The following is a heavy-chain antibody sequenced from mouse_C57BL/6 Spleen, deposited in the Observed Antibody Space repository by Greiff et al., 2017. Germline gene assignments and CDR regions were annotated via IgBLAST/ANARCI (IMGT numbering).Heavy chain of an antibody. CDR1: GFTFSDYY. CDR2: ISNGGGST. V-gene: IGHV5-12*01. J-gene: IGHJ4*01. Sequence: EVQGVESGGGLVQPGGSLKLSCAASGFTFSDYYMYWVRQTPEKRLEWVAYISNGGGSTYYPDTVKGRFTISRDNAKNTLYLQMSRLKSEDTAMYYCASSIVTTRYYAMDYWGQGTSVTVSS. D-gene: IGHD2-5*01. CDR3: ASSIVTTRYYAMDY.